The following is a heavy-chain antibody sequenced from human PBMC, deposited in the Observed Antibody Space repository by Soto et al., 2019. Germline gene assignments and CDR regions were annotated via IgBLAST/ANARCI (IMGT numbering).Heavy chain of an antibody. D-gene: IGHD3-22*01. Sequence: QVTLKESGPVLVKPTETLTLTCTVSGFSLRNARMGGSWIRQPPGKALEWLAHIISSDEKSYNTSLKGRVTLSKDTSKSQVVLTMTYVHPVDTATYFCARMLAVNYYYYYVDVWGEGTTVTVSS. CDR2: IISSDEK. J-gene: IGHJ6*03. CDR1: GFSLRNARMG. V-gene: IGHV2-26*01. CDR3: ARMLAVNYYYYYVDV.